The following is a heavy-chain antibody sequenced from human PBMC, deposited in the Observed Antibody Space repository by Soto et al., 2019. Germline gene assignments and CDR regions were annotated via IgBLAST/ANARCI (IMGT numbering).Heavy chain of an antibody. J-gene: IGHJ4*02. D-gene: IGHD3-10*01. Sequence: QVQLVQSGAEVKKPGSSVKVSCKASGGTFSSYTFSWVRQAPGQGLEWMGRIIPIVGKPNYAQKFQGRVTITAEKSTRTANMELSSLRSEDTAVYYCARDYGSGSYRHFDYWGQGTLVTVSS. CDR1: GGTFSSYT. CDR2: IIPIVGKP. V-gene: IGHV1-69*08. CDR3: ARDYGSGSYRHFDY.